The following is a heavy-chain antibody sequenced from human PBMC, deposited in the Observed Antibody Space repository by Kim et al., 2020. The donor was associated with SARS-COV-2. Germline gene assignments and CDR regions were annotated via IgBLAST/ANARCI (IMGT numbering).Heavy chain of an antibody. CDR2: ISYSGRT. D-gene: IGHD3-22*01. CDR1: GGSINSGDYY. CDR3: ARYYDSSGYYYWDY. Sequence: SETLSLTCTVSGGSINSGDYYWSWIRQPPGKGREWIGYISYSGRTYYNPSLKSRVTISVDTYKKQISLKMRSVTAADTAVYYCARYYDSSGYYYWDYWGQGTMVTVSS. V-gene: IGHV4-30-4*01. J-gene: IGHJ4*01.